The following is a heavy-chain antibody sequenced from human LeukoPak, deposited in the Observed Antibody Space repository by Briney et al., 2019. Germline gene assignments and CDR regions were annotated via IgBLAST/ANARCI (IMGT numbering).Heavy chain of an antibody. CDR2: IYNSGTT. Sequence: LETLSLTCTVSGGSISSQFWSWIRQPPGKGLEWIGNIYNSGTTNYNPSLESRVTISVDTSKNQLSLQVTSVTAADTAVYYCTKATQWLAFDYWGRGTLVTVSS. V-gene: IGHV4-59*11. CDR3: TKATQWLAFDY. CDR1: GGSISSQF. J-gene: IGHJ4*02. D-gene: IGHD6-19*01.